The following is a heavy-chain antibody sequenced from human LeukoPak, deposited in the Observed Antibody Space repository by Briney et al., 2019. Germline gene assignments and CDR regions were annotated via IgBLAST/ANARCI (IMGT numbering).Heavy chain of an antibody. Sequence: SQTLSLTCAVSGVSISSGGYSWSWIRQPPGQGLEWIGYIYHSGSTYYNPSLKSRVTISVDRSKNQFSLKLSSVTAADTAVYYCARGPYNYYDSSGYYGNFDYWGQGTLVTVSS. CDR3: ARGPYNYYDSSGYYGNFDY. J-gene: IGHJ4*02. V-gene: IGHV4-30-2*01. CDR2: IYHSGST. CDR1: GVSISSGGYS. D-gene: IGHD3-22*01.